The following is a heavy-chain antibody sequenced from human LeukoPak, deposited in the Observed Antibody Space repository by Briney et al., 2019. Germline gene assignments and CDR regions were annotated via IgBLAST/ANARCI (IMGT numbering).Heavy chain of an antibody. CDR2: IYSSGST. J-gene: IGHJ4*02. D-gene: IGHD3-3*01. CDR3: ARDLGFWSGPDY. CDR1: GGSISSYY. Sequence: SETLSLTCTVSGGSISSYYWSWIRQPAGKGLQWIGRIYSSGSTNYNPSLKSRVIMSVDTSKNQFSLRLSSVTAADTAVYYCARDLGFWSGPDYWGQGTLVTVSS. V-gene: IGHV4-4*07.